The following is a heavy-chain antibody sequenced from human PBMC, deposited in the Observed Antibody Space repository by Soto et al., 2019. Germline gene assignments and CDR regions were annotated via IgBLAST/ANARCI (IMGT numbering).Heavy chain of an antibody. CDR3: VRDLLGSGGHFDY. V-gene: IGHV3-33*01. D-gene: IGHD7-27*01. J-gene: IGHJ4*02. CDR1: GFIFSTFG. Sequence: GGSLRLSCAASGFIFSTFGMHWVRQAPGKGLEWVAHIWYDGSNTYYADSVKGRFSISRDNSRNTLYLQMNSLRAEDTAVYHCVRDLLGSGGHFDYWGQGTLVTVSS. CDR2: IWYDGSNT.